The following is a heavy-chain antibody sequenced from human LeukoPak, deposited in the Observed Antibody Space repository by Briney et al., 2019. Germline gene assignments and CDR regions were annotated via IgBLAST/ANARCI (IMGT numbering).Heavy chain of an antibody. CDR3: ARLIVYRFGVAYGYYFDY. D-gene: IGHD3-3*01. Sequence: GESLKISCKGSGYSFTSYWIGWVRQMPGKGLEWMGIIYPGDSDTRYSPSFQGQVTISADKSISTAYLQWSSLKASDTAMYYCARLIVYRFGVAYGYYFDYWGQGTLVTVSS. V-gene: IGHV5-51*01. CDR1: GYSFTSYW. J-gene: IGHJ4*02. CDR2: IYPGDSDT.